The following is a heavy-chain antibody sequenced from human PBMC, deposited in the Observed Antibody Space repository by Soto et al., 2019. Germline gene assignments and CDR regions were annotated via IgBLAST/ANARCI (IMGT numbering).Heavy chain of an antibody. CDR2: INPNSGGT. Sequence: ASVKVSCKASGYTFTGYYMHWVRQAPGQGLEWMGWINPNSGGTNYAQKFQGWVTMTRDTSISTAYMELSRLRSDDTAVYYCARDVGCGGDCYHDAFDIWGQGTMVTVSS. CDR3: ARDVGCGGDCYHDAFDI. D-gene: IGHD2-21*02. V-gene: IGHV1-2*04. J-gene: IGHJ3*02. CDR1: GYTFTGYY.